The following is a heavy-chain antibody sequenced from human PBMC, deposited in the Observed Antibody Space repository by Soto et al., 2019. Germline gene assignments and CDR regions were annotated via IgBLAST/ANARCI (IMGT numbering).Heavy chain of an antibody. V-gene: IGHV4-34*01. Sequence: QVQLQQWGAGLLKPSETLSLTCAVYGGSFSGYYWSWIRQPPGKGLEWIGEINHSGSTNYNPSLKSRVTISVDASKNQFSLKLSSVTAADTAVYYCARRLTGYYKGAFDIWGQGTMVTVSS. CDR3: ARRLTGYYKGAFDI. CDR1: GGSFSGYY. CDR2: INHSGST. J-gene: IGHJ3*02. D-gene: IGHD3-9*01.